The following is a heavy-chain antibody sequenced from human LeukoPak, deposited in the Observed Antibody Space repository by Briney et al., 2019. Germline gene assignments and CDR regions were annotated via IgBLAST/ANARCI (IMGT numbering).Heavy chain of an antibody. V-gene: IGHV4-4*02. CDR2: IYHSGST. D-gene: IGHD3-22*01. Sequence: SGTLSLTCAVSGGSISSSNWWSWVRQPPGKGLEWIGEIYHSGSTNYNPSLKSRVTISVDTSKNQFSLKLSSVTAADTAVYYCARSAYDSSGYYYYFDYWGQGILVTVSS. J-gene: IGHJ4*02. CDR1: GGSISSSNW. CDR3: ARSAYDSSGYYYYFDY.